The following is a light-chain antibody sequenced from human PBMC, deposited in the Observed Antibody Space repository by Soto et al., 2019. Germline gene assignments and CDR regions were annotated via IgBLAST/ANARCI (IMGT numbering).Light chain of an antibody. Sequence: EIVFTQSPGTLSLSPGERATLSCRASQSVSSSYLAGYQQKPGQAPRLLINGASSRATGIPYRFSGSGSGTDFTLTISRMEPEDFAVYYCQQSGSSPTFGQGTKVEI. CDR1: QSVSSSY. CDR2: GAS. CDR3: QQSGSSPT. V-gene: IGKV3-20*01. J-gene: IGKJ1*01.